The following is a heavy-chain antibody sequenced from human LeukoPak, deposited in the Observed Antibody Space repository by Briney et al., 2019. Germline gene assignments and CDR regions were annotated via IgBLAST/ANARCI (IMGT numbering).Heavy chain of an antibody. CDR3: AKDSAEYSSGGFDY. CDR2: ISWNSGSI. J-gene: IGHJ4*02. D-gene: IGHD6-25*01. Sequence: PGRSLRLSCAASGFTFDDYAMHWVRQAPGKGLEWVSGISWNSGSIGYADSVKGRFTISRDNAKNSLYLQMNSLRAEDMALYYCAKDSAEYSSGGFDYWGQGTLVTVSS. CDR1: GFTFDDYA. V-gene: IGHV3-9*03.